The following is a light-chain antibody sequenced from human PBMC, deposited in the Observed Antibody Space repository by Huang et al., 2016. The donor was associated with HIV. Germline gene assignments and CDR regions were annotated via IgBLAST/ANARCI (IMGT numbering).Light chain of an antibody. J-gene: IGKJ2*01. CDR2: EVS. V-gene: IGKV2D-29*02. CDR1: QSLLHSDGKTH. CDR3: KQTKGLPRRA. Sequence: DIVMTQTPLSLSVTLGQPASISCRSSQSLLHSDGKTHLYWYLQKPGQSPQLLIYEVSKRCSGVPDQFSGSGSETDFALKISQVEAKGMGVYYCKQTKGLPRRAFGQGTKLGTK.